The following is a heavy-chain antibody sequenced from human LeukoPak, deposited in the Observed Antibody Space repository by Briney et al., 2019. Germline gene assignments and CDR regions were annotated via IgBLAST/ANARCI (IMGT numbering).Heavy chain of an antibody. V-gene: IGHV1-3*01. Sequence: ASVQVSCKASGYTFSSYGISWVRQAPGQRLEWMGWINAGNGNTKYSQKFQGRVTITRDTSASTAYMELSSLRSEDTAVYYCARDGPYYYDSSGYYEYYYYGMDVWGQGTTVTVSS. J-gene: IGHJ6*02. CDR1: GYTFSSYG. CDR3: ARDGPYYYDSSGYYEYYYYGMDV. D-gene: IGHD3-22*01. CDR2: INAGNGNT.